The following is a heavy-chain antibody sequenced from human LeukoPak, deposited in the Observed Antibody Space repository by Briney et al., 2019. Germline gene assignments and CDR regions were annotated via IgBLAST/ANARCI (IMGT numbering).Heavy chain of an antibody. D-gene: IGHD3-9*01. J-gene: IGHJ4*02. CDR3: AKDFDWLPHQYYFDY. Sequence: GGSLRLSCAASGFTFSSYAMSWVRQAPGKGLEWVSAISGSGGSTYYADSVKGQFTISRDNSKNTLYLQMNSLRAEDTAVYYCAKDFDWLPHQYYFDYWGQGTLATVSS. V-gene: IGHV3-23*01. CDR2: ISGSGGST. CDR1: GFTFSSYA.